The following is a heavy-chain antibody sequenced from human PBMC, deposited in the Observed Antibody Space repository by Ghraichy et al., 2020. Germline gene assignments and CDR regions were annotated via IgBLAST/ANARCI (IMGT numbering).Heavy chain of an antibody. J-gene: IGHJ4*02. D-gene: IGHD1-26*01. V-gene: IGHV3-23*01. CDR3: ARAGWALPFDY. CDR2: IRGSGGNT. CDR1: GFTFSLYP. Sequence: GESLNISCASSGFTFSLYPMSWVRQAPGKGLEWVSAIRGSGGNTSYADSVKGRFTISRDNSKNTLYLQMNSLRAEDTAVYYCARAGWALPFDYWGQGTLVTVSS.